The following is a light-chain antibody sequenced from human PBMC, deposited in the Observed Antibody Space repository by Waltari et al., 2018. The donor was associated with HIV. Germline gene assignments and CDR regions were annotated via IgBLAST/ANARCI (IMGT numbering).Light chain of an antibody. Sequence: QSALTQPASVSGSPGQSITISCTGTSSDVGGYNYVPSYQQHPGKAPKLMIYDVSKRPSGVSNRFSGSKSGNTASLTISGLQAEDEADYYCCSYAGSSTHVVFGGGTKLTVL. CDR2: DVS. CDR1: SSDVGGYNY. J-gene: IGLJ2*01. V-gene: IGLV2-23*02. CDR3: CSYAGSSTHVV.